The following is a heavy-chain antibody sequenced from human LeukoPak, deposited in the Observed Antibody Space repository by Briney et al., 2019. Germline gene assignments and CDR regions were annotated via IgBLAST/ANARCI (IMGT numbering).Heavy chain of an antibody. CDR1: GYTFTSNH. CDR2: VSPSGGTT. V-gene: IGHV1-46*01. D-gene: IGHD6-19*01. CDR3: ARNLGGGWSDY. Sequence: ASVKVSCKASGYTFTSNHIHWVRQAPGQGLEWMGIVSPSGGTTTYTQRFQGRVTMTRDTSTSTVYMELTSLRSEDTAVYYCARNLGGGWSDYWGQGTLVTVSS. J-gene: IGHJ4*02.